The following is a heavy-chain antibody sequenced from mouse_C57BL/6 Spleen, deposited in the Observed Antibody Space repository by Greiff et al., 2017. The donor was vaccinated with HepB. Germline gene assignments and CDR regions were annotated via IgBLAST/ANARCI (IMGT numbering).Heavy chain of an antibody. CDR1: GYTFTSYT. J-gene: IGHJ4*01. CDR3: ASAYDYQRMDY. Sequence: QVQLKESGAELARPGASVKMSCKASGYTFTSYTMHWVKQRPGQGLEWIGYINPSSGYTKYNQKFKDKATLTADKSSSTAYMQLSSLTSEDSAVYYCASAYDYQRMDYWGQGTSVTVSS. CDR2: INPSSGYT. D-gene: IGHD2-4*01. V-gene: IGHV1-4*01.